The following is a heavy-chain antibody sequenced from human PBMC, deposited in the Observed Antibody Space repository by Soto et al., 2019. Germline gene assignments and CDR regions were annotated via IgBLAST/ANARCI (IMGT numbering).Heavy chain of an antibody. CDR1: GFTFSSYS. V-gene: IGHV3-21*01. CDR2: ISSSSSYI. D-gene: IGHD2-2*01. CDR3: HSAPPEYCSSTSCQNWFDP. Sequence: GGSLRLSCAASGFTFSSYSMNWVRQAPGKGLEWVSSISSSSSYIYYADSVKGRFTISRDNAKNSLYLQMNSLRAEDTAVYYCHSAPPEYCSSTSCQNWFDPWGQGTLVTVSS. J-gene: IGHJ5*02.